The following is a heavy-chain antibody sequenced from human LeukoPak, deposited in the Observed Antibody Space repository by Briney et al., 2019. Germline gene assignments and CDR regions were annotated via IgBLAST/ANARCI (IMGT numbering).Heavy chain of an antibody. V-gene: IGHV4-38-2*01. CDR2: IYHSGST. CDR1: GYSISSGYY. J-gene: IGHJ5*02. D-gene: IGHD2-2*01. CDR3: ARHSGCSSTSCEVTWFDP. Sequence: ASETLSLTCAVSGYSISSGYYWGWIRQPPGKGLECIGSIYHSGSTYYNPSLKSRVTISVDTSKNQFSLKLSSVTAADTAVYYCARHSGCSSTSCEVTWFDPWGQGTLVTVSS.